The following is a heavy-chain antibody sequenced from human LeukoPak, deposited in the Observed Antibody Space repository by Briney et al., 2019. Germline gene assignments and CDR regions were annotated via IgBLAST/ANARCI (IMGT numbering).Heavy chain of an antibody. CDR3: ARGGNQRRNSYFDY. V-gene: IGHV3-33*01. CDR2: IWYDGSNK. D-gene: IGHD2-2*01. Sequence: GGSLRLSCAASGFTFSSYGMHWVRQAPGKGLEWVAVIWYDGSNKYYADSVKGRFTISRDNSKNTLYLQMNSLRAEDTAVYYCARGGNQRRNSYFDYWGQGTLVTVSS. CDR1: GFTFSSYG. J-gene: IGHJ4*02.